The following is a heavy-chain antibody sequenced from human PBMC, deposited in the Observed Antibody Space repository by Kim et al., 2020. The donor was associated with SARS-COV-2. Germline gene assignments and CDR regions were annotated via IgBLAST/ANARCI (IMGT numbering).Heavy chain of an antibody. J-gene: IGHJ4*02. V-gene: IGHV3-30*18. CDR1: GFTFSSYG. Sequence: GGSLRLSCAASGFTFSSYGMHWVRQAPGKGLEWVAVISYDGSNKYYADSVKGRFTISRDNSKNTLYLQMNSLRAEDTAVYYCAKSATYYYVPGGYWGQGTLVTVSS. D-gene: IGHD3-10*02. CDR3: AKSATYYYVPGGY. CDR2: ISYDGSNK.